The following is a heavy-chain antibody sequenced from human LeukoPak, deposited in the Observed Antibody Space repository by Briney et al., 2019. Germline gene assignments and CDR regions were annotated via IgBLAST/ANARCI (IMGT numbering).Heavy chain of an antibody. CDR2: IKSKTDCRTT. Sequence: GGSLRISFAAPGFTFSNALMSWVRQAPGKGLELGGRIKSKTDCRTTEYAAPVKGRFTISRDDSKNTLYLQMNSLKTEDTAVYYCTTDLRVTKGDAFDIWGQGTMVTVSS. J-gene: IGHJ3*02. V-gene: IGHV3-15*01. D-gene: IGHD3-10*01. CDR3: TTDLRVTKGDAFDI. CDR1: GFTFSNAL.